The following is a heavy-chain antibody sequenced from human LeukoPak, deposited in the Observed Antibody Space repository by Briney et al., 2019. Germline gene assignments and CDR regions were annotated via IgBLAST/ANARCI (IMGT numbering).Heavy chain of an antibody. CDR2: IYYSGST. CDR1: GGSISSGDYY. D-gene: IGHD4-17*01. J-gene: IGHJ4*02. V-gene: IGHV4-31*03. CDR3: ARDTFDNGVYYFDY. Sequence: SQTLSLTCTVSGGSISSGDYYWTWIRQHPGEGLECIAYIYYSGSTYYNPSLKSRVTMSVDTSKNQFSLKLSSVTAADTAVYYCARDTFDNGVYYFDYWGQGTLVTVSS.